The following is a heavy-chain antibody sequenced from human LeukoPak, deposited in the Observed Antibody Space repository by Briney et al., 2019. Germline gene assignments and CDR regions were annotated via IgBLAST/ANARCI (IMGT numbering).Heavy chain of an antibody. J-gene: IGHJ3*02. Sequence: GGSLRLSCAASGFTFSSYGMHWVRQAPGKGLEWVAFIRYDGSNKYYADSVKGRFTISRDNSKNTLYLQMNSLRAEDTAVYYCARRLYCSGSSCHTGPDAFDIWGQGTMVTVSS. CDR2: IRYDGSNK. D-gene: IGHD2-15*01. V-gene: IGHV3-30*02. CDR3: ARRLYCSGSSCHTGPDAFDI. CDR1: GFTFSSYG.